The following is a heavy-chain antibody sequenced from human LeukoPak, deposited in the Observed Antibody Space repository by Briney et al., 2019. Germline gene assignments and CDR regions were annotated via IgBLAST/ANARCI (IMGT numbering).Heavy chain of an antibody. Sequence: GGSLRLSCAASGLTFSSYGMSWVRQAPGKGLEWVSAISGSGGSTYYADSVKGRFTISRDNSKNSLYLQMNSLRAEDTALYYCAKDRYYDILTGYSSIFDYWGQGTLVTVSS. V-gene: IGHV3-23*01. CDR2: ISGSGGST. D-gene: IGHD3-9*01. CDR1: GLTFSSYG. J-gene: IGHJ4*02. CDR3: AKDRYYDILTGYSSIFDY.